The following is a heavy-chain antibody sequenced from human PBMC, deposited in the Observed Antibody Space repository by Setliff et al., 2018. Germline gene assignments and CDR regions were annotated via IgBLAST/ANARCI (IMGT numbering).Heavy chain of an antibody. D-gene: IGHD3-22*01. V-gene: IGHV4-61*02. CDR2: IYTSGST. Sequence: SETLSLTCTVSGGSISSGSYYWSWIRQPAGKGLEWIGRIYTSGSTNYNPSLKSRVTISVDTSKNQFSLKLSSVTAADTAVYYCARGPVMIVATGYFDYWGQGTLVTVSS. J-gene: IGHJ4*02. CDR1: GGSISSGSYY. CDR3: ARGPVMIVATGYFDY.